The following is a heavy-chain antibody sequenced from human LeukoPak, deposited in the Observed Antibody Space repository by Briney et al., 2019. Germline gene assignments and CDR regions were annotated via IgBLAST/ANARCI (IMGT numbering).Heavy chain of an antibody. Sequence: PSETLSLTCTVSGGSISSSSFYWDWIRQPPGKGLEWIGTIFYSGSTYYNPSLKSRITISVDTSKNQFSLKLSSVTAADTAVYYCARKLAAAAEDDAFDIWGQGTMVTVSS. CDR1: GGSISSSSFY. CDR2: IFYSGST. CDR3: ARKLAAAAEDDAFDI. V-gene: IGHV4-39*01. D-gene: IGHD6-13*01. J-gene: IGHJ3*02.